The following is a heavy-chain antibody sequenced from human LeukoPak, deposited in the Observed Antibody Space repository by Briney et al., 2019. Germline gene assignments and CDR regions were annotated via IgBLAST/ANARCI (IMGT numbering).Heavy chain of an antibody. CDR2: ISYDGSNK. Sequence: PGGSLRLSCAASGFTFSSYGMHWVRQAPGKGLEWVAVISYDGSNKYYADSVKGRFTISRDNSKNTLYLQMNSLRAEDTAVYYCAKARNAWFDPWGQGTLVTVSS. J-gene: IGHJ5*02. D-gene: IGHD1-1*01. V-gene: IGHV3-30*18. CDR3: AKARNAWFDP. CDR1: GFTFSSYG.